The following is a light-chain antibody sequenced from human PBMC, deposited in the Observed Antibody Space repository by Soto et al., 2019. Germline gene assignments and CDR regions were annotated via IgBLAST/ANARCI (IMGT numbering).Light chain of an antibody. J-gene: IGKJ3*01. CDR2: GAS. CDR3: QKSYIFPFT. V-gene: IGKV3-20*01. CDR1: QSVSSSY. Sequence: VLTQSPGTLSLSPGERATLSCRASQSVSSSYLAWYKQKTGQAPRLLIYGASSRATGIPDRLSGSGSGTEFILTISSLQPEDFATYYCQKSYIFPFTFGPGTKVDI.